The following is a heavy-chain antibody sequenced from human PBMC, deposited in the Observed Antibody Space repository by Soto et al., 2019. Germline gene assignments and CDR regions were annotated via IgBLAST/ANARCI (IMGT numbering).Heavy chain of an antibody. D-gene: IGHD2-2*01. V-gene: IGHV1-18*01. J-gene: IGHJ4*02. CDR3: ARHGGYAPLDY. Sequence: QVQLVQSGVEVKKPGASVKVSCKASGYTFTTYGISWLRQAPGQGLEWMGWISAYNGNTNSAQRLQGRVTMTLDTSTSPVYMELRSLTSDDTAVYYCARHGGYAPLDYWGQGTLVTVSS. CDR1: GYTFTTYG. CDR2: ISAYNGNT.